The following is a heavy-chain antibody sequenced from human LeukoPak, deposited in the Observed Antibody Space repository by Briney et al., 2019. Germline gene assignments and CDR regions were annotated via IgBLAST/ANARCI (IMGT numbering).Heavy chain of an antibody. D-gene: IGHD1-26*01. J-gene: IGHJ3*02. CDR3: ARVTSSGRDAFDI. Sequence: PGGSLRLSCAASGFTFSSYSMNWVRQAPGKGLEWVSSISSSSSYIYYADSVKGRFTISRDNAKNSLYLQMNSLRAEDTAVYYCARVTSSGRDAFDIWGQGTMVTVSS. CDR1: GFTFSSYS. CDR2: ISSSSSYI. V-gene: IGHV3-21*01.